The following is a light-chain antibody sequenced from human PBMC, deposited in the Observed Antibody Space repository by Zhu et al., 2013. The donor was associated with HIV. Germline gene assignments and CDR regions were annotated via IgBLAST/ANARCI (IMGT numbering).Light chain of an antibody. Sequence: HSALTQPPSASGSPGQSVSISCTGTSSDVGGYNYVSWYQQHPGKAPKLMIYEVSKRPSGVPDRFSGSKSGNTASLTVSGLQAEDETDYCCSSYAGSNNYVFGTGTKVTVL. CDR1: SSDVGGYNY. V-gene: IGLV2-8*01. CDR2: EVS. CDR3: SSYAGSNNYV. J-gene: IGLJ1*01.